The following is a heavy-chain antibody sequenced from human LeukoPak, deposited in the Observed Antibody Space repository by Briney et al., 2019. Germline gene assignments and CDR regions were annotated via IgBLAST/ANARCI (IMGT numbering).Heavy chain of an antibody. D-gene: IGHD5-24*01. Sequence: PGGSLRLSCAASGFTFSDYYMSWIRQPPGKGLEWIGYIYHSGSTNYNPSLKSRLTMSIDSSKKQFSLKLGSVTSADTAVYYCARYRRHGQNGLDYWGQGMLVTVSS. CDR2: IYHSGST. V-gene: IGHV4-59*01. CDR3: ARYRRHGQNGLDY. J-gene: IGHJ4*02. CDR1: GFTFSDYY.